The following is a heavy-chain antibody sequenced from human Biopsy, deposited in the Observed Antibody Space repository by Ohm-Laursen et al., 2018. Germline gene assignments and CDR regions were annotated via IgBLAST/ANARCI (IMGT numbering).Heavy chain of an antibody. CDR3: GKEGGYGEYGVLGSFEN. CDR1: GFTFDDYA. J-gene: IGHJ3*02. D-gene: IGHD3-22*01. Sequence: SLRLSCAASGFTFDDYAMHWVRQAPGKGLEWVSGISWSSRNIGYADSVKGRFTISRDNAKNSLYLQMNSLRAEDTALYYCGKEGGYGEYGVLGSFENWGPGT. CDR2: ISWSSRNI. V-gene: IGHV3-9*01.